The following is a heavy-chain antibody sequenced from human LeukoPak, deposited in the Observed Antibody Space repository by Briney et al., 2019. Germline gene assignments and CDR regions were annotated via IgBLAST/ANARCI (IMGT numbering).Heavy chain of an antibody. D-gene: IGHD3-3*01. CDR3: ARDLGIFGASAKLGY. CDR2: IYYSGST. J-gene: IGHJ4*02. CDR1: GGSISSYY. V-gene: IGHV4-59*01. Sequence: SETLSLTCTVSGGSISSYYWSWIRQPPGKGLEWIGYIYYSGSTNYNPSLKSRVTISVDTSKNQFSLKLSSVTAADTAVYYCARDLGIFGASAKLGYWGQGTLVTVSS.